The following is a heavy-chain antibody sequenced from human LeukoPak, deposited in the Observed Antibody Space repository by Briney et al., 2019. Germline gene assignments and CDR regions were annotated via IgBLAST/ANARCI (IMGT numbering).Heavy chain of an antibody. D-gene: IGHD3-10*01. CDR2: ITPNTGGT. CDR1: GYTFTGHYY. J-gene: IGHJ6*03. V-gene: IGHV1-2*02. Sequence: ASVKVSCKASGYTFTGHYYIHWVRQAPGQGLEWMGWITPNTGGTNYTQKFQGRVTMTRDTSISTVYMELSRLRSDDTAVYFCARDSATYCGSDSYMDVWGKGTAVTISS. CDR3: ARDSATYCGSDSYMDV.